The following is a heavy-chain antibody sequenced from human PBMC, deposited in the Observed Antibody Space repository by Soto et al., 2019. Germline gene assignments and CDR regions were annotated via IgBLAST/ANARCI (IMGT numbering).Heavy chain of an antibody. V-gene: IGHV3-23*01. CDR1: RFTFSTYA. Sequence: EVQLLESGGDLVQPGGSLRLSCAASRFTFSTYAMSWVRQAPGKGLEWVSDISGSGGNTYYADSVKGRFTISRDNSKNTLYLQMNSLRAEDTAVYYCAKSAMVRGGGWFDPWGQGTLVTVSS. J-gene: IGHJ5*02. CDR3: AKSAMVRGGGWFDP. CDR2: ISGSGGNT. D-gene: IGHD3-10*01.